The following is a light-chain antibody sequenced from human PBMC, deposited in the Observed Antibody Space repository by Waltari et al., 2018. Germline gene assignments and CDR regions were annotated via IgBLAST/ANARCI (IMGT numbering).Light chain of an antibody. CDR2: GNN. CDR1: RSNLAVNT. J-gene: IGLJ2*01. Sequence: QSVLTQPPSASGTPGQTVSSSCSGGRSNLAVNTVNWYQQLPGMAPKLLINGNNQRPSGVPDRFSGSKSGTSASLAISGLQSEDEADYYCAAWDDSLYGRVFGGGTKLTVL. V-gene: IGLV1-44*01. CDR3: AAWDDSLYGRV.